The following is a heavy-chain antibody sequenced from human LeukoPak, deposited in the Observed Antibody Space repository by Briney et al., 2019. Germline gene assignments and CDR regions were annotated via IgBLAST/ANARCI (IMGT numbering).Heavy chain of an antibody. Sequence: PGGSLRLSCAASGFTFSSYEMNWVRQAPGKGLEWVSYISSSGSTIYYADSVKGRFTISRDNAKNSLYLQMNSLRAEDTAVYYCARGVYYDILTGYSDDAFGIWGQGTMVTVSS. V-gene: IGHV3-48*03. CDR2: ISSSGSTI. CDR3: ARGVYYDILTGYSDDAFGI. D-gene: IGHD3-9*01. CDR1: GFTFSSYE. J-gene: IGHJ3*02.